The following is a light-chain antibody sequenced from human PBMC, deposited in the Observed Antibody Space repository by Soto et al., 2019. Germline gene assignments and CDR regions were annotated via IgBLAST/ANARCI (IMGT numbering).Light chain of an antibody. CDR3: QQSYSTPCT. Sequence: DIQMTQSPSTLSASVGDRVTITCRASQSISSWLAWYQQKPGKAPKLLINKASSLESGVPSRFSGSGSGTEFTLTISSLQPDDFATYYCQQSYSTPCTFGQGTKLEIK. J-gene: IGKJ2*02. CDR1: QSISSW. V-gene: IGKV1-5*03. CDR2: KAS.